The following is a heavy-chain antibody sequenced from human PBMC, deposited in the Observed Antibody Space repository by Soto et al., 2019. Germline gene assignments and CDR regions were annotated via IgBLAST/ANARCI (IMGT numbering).Heavy chain of an antibody. CDR2: INDGSEE. CDR1: GFSFSAHG. J-gene: IGHJ1*01. Sequence: QVQLVESGGGVVRPGTSLRLSCAATGFSFSAHGMHWVRQAPGKGLEWLAVINDGSEEGYADSVRGRFTISRDNARNRLYLHMDNLRAEDSALYYCASDDLFVDNGLKHWGQGTVVTVTS. D-gene: IGHD1-1*01. CDR3: ASDDLFVDNGLKH. V-gene: IGHV3-33*01.